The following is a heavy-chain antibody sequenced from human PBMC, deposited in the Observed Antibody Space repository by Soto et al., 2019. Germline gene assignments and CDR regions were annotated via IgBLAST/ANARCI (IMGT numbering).Heavy chain of an antibody. CDR2: INPNSGGT. CDR3: ARDRWDQNYGMDV. V-gene: IGHV1-2*04. CDR1: GYTFTGYY. J-gene: IGHJ6*02. D-gene: IGHD1-26*01. Sequence: ASVKVSCKASGYTFTGYYMHWVRQAPGQGLEWMGWINPNSGGTNYAQKFQGWVTMTRDTSISTAYMELSRLRSDDTAVYYCARDRWDQNYGMDVWGQGTTVTVSS.